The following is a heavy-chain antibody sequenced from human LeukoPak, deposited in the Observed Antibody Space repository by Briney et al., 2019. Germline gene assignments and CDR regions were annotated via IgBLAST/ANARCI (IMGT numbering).Heavy chain of an antibody. CDR2: IYTSGST. D-gene: IGHD1-7*01. V-gene: IGHV4-4*07. Sequence: SETLSLTCTVSGGSISSYYWSWIRQPAGKGLEWIGRIYTSGSTNYNPSLKSRVTMSVDTSKNQFSLKLSSVTAADTAVYYCARSRSLNWNYDYFDYWGQGTLVTVSS. CDR1: GGSISSYY. CDR3: ARSRSLNWNYDYFDY. J-gene: IGHJ4*02.